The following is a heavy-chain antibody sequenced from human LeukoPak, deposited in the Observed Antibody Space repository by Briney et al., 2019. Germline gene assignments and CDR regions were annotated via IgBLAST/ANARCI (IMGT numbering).Heavy chain of an antibody. CDR3: ARDTDGNLDH. CDR1: GFTFSSSW. CDR2: IKHDGSTK. Sequence: GGSLRLSCAASGFTFSSSWMTWVRQAPGKGLEWVANIKHDGSTKHSVDSVTGRFTISRDNAKNSLYLQMNSLRAEDTAVYYCARDTDGNLDHWGQGTLVTVSS. J-gene: IGHJ4*02. V-gene: IGHV3-7*01. D-gene: IGHD2-8*01.